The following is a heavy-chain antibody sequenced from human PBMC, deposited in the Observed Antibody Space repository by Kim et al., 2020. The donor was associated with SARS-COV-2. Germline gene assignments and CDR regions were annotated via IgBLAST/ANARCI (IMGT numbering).Heavy chain of an antibody. V-gene: IGHV4-59*13. Sequence: SETLSLTCTVSGGSISSYYWSWIRQPPGKGLEWIGYIYYSGSTNYNPSLKSRVTISVDTSKNQFSLKLSSVTAADTAVYYCARLTYYYGSGSYSFWFDPWGQGTLVTVSS. CDR2: IYYSGST. D-gene: IGHD3-10*01. CDR1: GGSISSYY. J-gene: IGHJ5*02. CDR3: ARLTYYYGSGSYSFWFDP.